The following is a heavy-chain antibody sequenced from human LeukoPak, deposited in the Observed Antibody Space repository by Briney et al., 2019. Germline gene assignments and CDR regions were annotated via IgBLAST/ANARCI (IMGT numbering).Heavy chain of an antibody. CDR2: MSAYNGNT. V-gene: IGHV1-18*01. J-gene: IGHJ4*02. CDR3: ARGYSSSWYSETDDY. Sequence: ASVKVSCKASGGTFSSYAISWVRQAPGQGLEWMGWMSAYNGNTNYAQKLQGRVTMTTDTSTSTAYMELRSLRSDDTAVYYCARGYSSSWYSETDDYWGQGTLVTVSS. D-gene: IGHD6-13*01. CDR1: GGTFSSYA.